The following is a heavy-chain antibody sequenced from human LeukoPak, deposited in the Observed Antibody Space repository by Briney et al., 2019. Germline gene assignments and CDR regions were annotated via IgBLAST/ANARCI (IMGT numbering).Heavy chain of an antibody. CDR1: GFTFDDYA. V-gene: IGHV3-9*03. Sequence: GRSLRLSCAASGFTFDDYAMHWFRQAPGKGLEWVSGISWNSGNIDYADSVKGRFTISRDNAKNSLYLQMNSLRAEDMALYYCAKASGSYYYYYIDVWGKGTTVTVSS. J-gene: IGHJ6*03. D-gene: IGHD3-10*01. CDR3: AKASGSYYYYYIDV. CDR2: ISWNSGNI.